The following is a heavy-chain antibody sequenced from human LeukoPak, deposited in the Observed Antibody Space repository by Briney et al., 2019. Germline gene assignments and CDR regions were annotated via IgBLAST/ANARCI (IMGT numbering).Heavy chain of an antibody. J-gene: IGHJ5*02. Sequence: GGSLRLSCAASGFTVSSNYMSWVRQAPGKGLEWVANIKQDGSEKYYVDSVKGRFTISRDNAKNSLYLQMNSLRAEDTAVYYCARAPSGYSSSWYTPWGQGTLVTVSS. CDR3: ARAPSGYSSSWYTP. V-gene: IGHV3-7*04. CDR1: GFTVSSNY. D-gene: IGHD6-13*01. CDR2: IKQDGSEK.